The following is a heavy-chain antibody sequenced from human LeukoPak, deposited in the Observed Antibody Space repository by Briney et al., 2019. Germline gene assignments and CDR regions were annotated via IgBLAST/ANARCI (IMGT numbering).Heavy chain of an antibody. CDR1: GFTFSSYG. Sequence: GGSLRLSCAASGFTFSSYGMHWVRQAPGKGLEWVAVIWYDGSNKYYADSVKGRFTISRDNSKNTLYLQMNSLRAEDTAVYYCAKEPYDSSGYYFFSADYWGQGTPVTVSS. V-gene: IGHV3-33*06. J-gene: IGHJ4*02. D-gene: IGHD3-22*01. CDR3: AKEPYDSSGYYFFSADY. CDR2: IWYDGSNK.